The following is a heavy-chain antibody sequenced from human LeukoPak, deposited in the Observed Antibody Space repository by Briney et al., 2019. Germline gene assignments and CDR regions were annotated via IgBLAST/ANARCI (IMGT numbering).Heavy chain of an antibody. Sequence: SVKVSCKASGGTFSSYAISWVRQAPGQGLEWMGGIIPIFGTANYAQKFQGRVTITADESTSTAYMELSSLRSEDTAVYYCTTDNPGAAVDLYAFDIWGQGTMVTVSS. D-gene: IGHD6-13*01. J-gene: IGHJ3*02. CDR1: GGTFSSYA. V-gene: IGHV1-69*13. CDR2: IIPIFGTA. CDR3: TTDNPGAAVDLYAFDI.